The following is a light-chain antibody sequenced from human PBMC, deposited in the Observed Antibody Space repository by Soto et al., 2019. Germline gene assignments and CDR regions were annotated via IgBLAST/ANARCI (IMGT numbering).Light chain of an antibody. V-gene: IGLV2-14*01. CDR3: SSYIPNSVI. CDR2: EVT. CDR1: SSDVGSFNY. Sequence: ALTQPASVSGSLGQSITISCTGTSSDVGSFNYVSWYRQSPTKAPELIIYEVTNRPSGVSNRFSGSKSGNTASLTISGLQAEDEANYYCSSYIPNSVIFGGGTQLTVL. J-gene: IGLJ2*01.